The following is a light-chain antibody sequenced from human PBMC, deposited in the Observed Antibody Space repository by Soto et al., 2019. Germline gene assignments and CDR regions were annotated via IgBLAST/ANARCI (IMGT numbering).Light chain of an antibody. J-gene: IGKJ1*01. V-gene: IGKV2-24*01. CDR2: KIS. CDR1: ESLLHSDGNTY. CDR3: MQATQFSWT. Sequence: DIVMTQTPLSSPVTLGQPASISCRSSESLLHSDGNTYLSWLHQRPGQPPRLLIYKISKRLPGVPERISGSGAGTEFTLKISRVEAEDVGIYYCMQATQFSWTFGQGTKVEI.